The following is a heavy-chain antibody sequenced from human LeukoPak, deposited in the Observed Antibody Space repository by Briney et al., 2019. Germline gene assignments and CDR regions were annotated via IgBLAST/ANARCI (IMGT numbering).Heavy chain of an antibody. V-gene: IGHV3-9*03. D-gene: IGHD4-17*01. CDR3: AKGFYGDYVSGFDY. Sequence: GGSLRLSCAASGFTFDDYAMHWVRQAPGKGLEWVSGISWNSGSIGYAESVKGRFTISRDNAKNSLYLQMNSLRAEDMALYYCAKGFYGDYVSGFDYWGQGTLVTVSS. CDR2: ISWNSGSI. CDR1: GFTFDDYA. J-gene: IGHJ4*02.